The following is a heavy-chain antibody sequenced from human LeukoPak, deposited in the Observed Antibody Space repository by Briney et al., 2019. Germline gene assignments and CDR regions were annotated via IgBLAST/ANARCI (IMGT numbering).Heavy chain of an antibody. CDR1: GFTFSNYE. J-gene: IGHJ4*02. CDR3: ARTFDN. Sequence: PGGSLRLSCAASGFTFSNYEMNWVRQAPGKGLEWVSYISSTGTIYYADSVQGRFTIPRDNAKNSVYLQMNSLRAEDTAVYYCARTFDNWGQGTLVTVSS. V-gene: IGHV3-48*03. CDR2: ISSTGTI.